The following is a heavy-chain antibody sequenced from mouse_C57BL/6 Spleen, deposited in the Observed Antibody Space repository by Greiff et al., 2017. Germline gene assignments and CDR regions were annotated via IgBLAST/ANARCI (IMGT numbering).Heavy chain of an antibody. CDR1: GFTFTTYA. CDR3: VRDQDYGYDDYAMDY. V-gene: IGHV10-3*01. Sequence: EVQRVESGGGLVQPKGSLKLSCAASGFTFTTYAMHWVRQAPGKGLEWVARIRSKSSNYATYYADSVKDRFTISRDDSQSTLYLQMNNLKTEDTAMYYCVRDQDYGYDDYAMDYWGQGTSVTVSS. CDR2: IRSKSSNYAT. D-gene: IGHD2-2*01. J-gene: IGHJ4*01.